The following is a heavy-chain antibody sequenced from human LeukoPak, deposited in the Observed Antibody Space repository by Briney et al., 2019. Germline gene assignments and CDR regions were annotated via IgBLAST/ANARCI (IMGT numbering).Heavy chain of an antibody. V-gene: IGHV3-7*05. D-gene: IGHD6-6*01. CDR3: ARDRSSSFY. CDR2: IKQDGSEK. J-gene: IGHJ4*02. CDR1: GFTFSSFW. Sequence: GGSLRLSCAASGFTFSSFWMTWARQAPGKGLEWVANIKQDGSEKYYEDSVKGRFTISRDNADNPLYLQMNSLRADDTAMYYCARDRSSSFYWDQGTLVTVSS.